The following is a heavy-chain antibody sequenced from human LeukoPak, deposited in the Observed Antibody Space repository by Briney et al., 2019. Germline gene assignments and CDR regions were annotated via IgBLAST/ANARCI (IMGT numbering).Heavy chain of an antibody. V-gene: IGHV4-34*01. Sequence: SETLCLTCAVYGGSLSGYYWSWIRQPPGKGLEWIGEINHSGSTNCNPSLKSRVTISVDTSKNQFSLKLSSVTAADTAVYYCARGYYDYVWGSYRYNWFDPWGQGTLVTVSS. CDR1: GGSLSGYY. D-gene: IGHD3-16*02. CDR2: INHSGST. J-gene: IGHJ5*02. CDR3: ARGYYDYVWGSYRYNWFDP.